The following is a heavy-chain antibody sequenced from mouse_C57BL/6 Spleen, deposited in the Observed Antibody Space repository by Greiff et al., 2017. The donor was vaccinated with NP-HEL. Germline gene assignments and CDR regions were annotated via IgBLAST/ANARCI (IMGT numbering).Heavy chain of an antibody. CDR2: IYPSDGST. Sequence: QVQLQQSDAELVKPGASVKISCKVSGYTFTNHTIHWMKQRPEQGLEWIGYIYPSDGSTKYNEKFKGKATLTADKSSSTAYMQLNSLTSEDSAVYFCARKGDYYGSSFAYWGQGTLVTVSA. V-gene: IGHV1-78*01. D-gene: IGHD1-1*01. J-gene: IGHJ3*01. CDR3: ARKGDYYGSSFAY. CDR1: GYTFTNHT.